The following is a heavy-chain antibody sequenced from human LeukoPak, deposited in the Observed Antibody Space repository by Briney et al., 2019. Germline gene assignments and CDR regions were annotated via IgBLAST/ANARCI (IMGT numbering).Heavy chain of an antibody. CDR1: GFTFSGFW. CDR3: ARCRGTNCSNFDY. J-gene: IGHJ4*02. Sequence: GGSLRLSCAASGFTFSGFWMSWVRQAPGKGLEWVANIRQDGGDKYYVDSVKGRFTISRDNTKNSLDLQMSSLRVEDTAVYYCARCRGTNCSNFDYWGQGTLVTVSS. CDR2: IRQDGGDK. D-gene: IGHD2-2*01. V-gene: IGHV3-7*03.